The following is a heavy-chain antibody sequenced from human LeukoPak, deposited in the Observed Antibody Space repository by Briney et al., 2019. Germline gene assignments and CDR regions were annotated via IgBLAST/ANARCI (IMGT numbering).Heavy chain of an antibody. J-gene: IGHJ4*02. Sequence: KASETLSLTCTVSGGSISSGSYYWSWIRQPAGKGLEWIGRIYTSGSTNYNPSLKSRVTISVDTSKNQFSLKLSSVTAADTAVYYCARGSLDSSWSLDYWGQGTLVTVSS. D-gene: IGHD6-13*01. CDR3: ARGSLDSSWSLDY. V-gene: IGHV4-61*02. CDR1: GGSISSGSYY. CDR2: IYTSGST.